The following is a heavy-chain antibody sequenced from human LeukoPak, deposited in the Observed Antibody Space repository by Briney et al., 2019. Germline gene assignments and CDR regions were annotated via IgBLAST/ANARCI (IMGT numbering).Heavy chain of an antibody. CDR3: AKDPNGDYIGTFDI. D-gene: IGHD4-17*01. Sequence: GGSLRLSCATSQFNFNKFGMTWVRQAPGKGLEWVSSISGNGGSTQYADSVQGRFAISRDNSKNTLYLQMNSLRAEDTAVYFCAKDPNGDYIGTFDIWGRGTMVTVSP. J-gene: IGHJ3*02. CDR2: ISGNGGST. V-gene: IGHV3-23*01. CDR1: QFNFNKFG.